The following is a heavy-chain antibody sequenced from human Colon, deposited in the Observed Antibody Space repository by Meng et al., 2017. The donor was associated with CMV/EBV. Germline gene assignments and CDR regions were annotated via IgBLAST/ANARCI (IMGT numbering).Heavy chain of an antibody. CDR3: ARDRCKRCDDGWWFDP. CDR2: ISPYDGDT. CDR1: GYTFTDYH. V-gene: IGHV1-18*04. J-gene: IGHJ5*02. Sequence: ASVKVSCKASGYTFTDYHMHWVRQAPGQGPEWMGWISPYDGDTWYAQRFRDRFTMTTDTATSTAYMELRSLRSDDTAVYYCARDRCKRCDDGWWFDPWGQGTLVTVSS. D-gene: IGHD2-15*01.